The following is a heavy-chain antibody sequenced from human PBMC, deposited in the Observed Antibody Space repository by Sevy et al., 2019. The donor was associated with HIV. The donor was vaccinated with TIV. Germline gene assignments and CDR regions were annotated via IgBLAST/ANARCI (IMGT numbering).Heavy chain of an antibody. Sequence: ASVKVSCKASGYTFTSYDINWVRQATGQGLEWMGWMNPNSGNTGYAQKFQGRVTMTRNTSISTAYMELSSLRSEDTAVYYCARVSSGSYVLFYYYYGMDVWGQGTTVTVSS. CDR2: MNPNSGNT. CDR3: ARVSSGSYVLFYYYYGMDV. D-gene: IGHD1-26*01. J-gene: IGHJ6*02. V-gene: IGHV1-8*01. CDR1: GYTFTSYD.